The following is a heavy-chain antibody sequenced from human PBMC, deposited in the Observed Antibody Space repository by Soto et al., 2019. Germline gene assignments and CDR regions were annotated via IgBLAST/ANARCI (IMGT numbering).Heavy chain of an antibody. CDR2: ISSTTNYI. V-gene: IGHV3-21*06. J-gene: IGHJ4*02. CDR1: GFTFTRYS. Sequence: GGSLRLSCAASGFTFTRYSMNWVRQAPGKGLEWVSSISSTTNYIYYGDSMKGRFTISRDNAKNSLYLEMNSLRAEDTAVYYCARESEDLTSNFDYWGQGALVTVSS. CDR3: ARESEDLTSNFDY.